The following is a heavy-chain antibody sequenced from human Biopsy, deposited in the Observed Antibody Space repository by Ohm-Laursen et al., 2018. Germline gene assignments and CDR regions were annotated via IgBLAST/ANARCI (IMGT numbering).Heavy chain of an antibody. Sequence: SLRLSCTASGFPFSNAWMTWVRQAPGQGPEWAGHIKSNTDGGTTDYAAPVKGRLTISRDDSKNTAYLQMNSLKTEDTGVYYCTTVASPLYYSSGNRGLVYWGQGTQVTVSS. D-gene: IGHD3-10*01. CDR1: GFPFSNAW. J-gene: IGHJ4*02. CDR3: TTVASPLYYSSGNRGLVY. V-gene: IGHV3-15*01. CDR2: IKSNTDGGTT.